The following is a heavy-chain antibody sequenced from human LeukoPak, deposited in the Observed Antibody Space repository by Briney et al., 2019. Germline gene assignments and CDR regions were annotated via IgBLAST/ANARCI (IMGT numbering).Heavy chain of an antibody. J-gene: IGHJ4*02. V-gene: IGHV3-7*01. Sequence: GRSLRLSCAASGFTVSSNYMSWVRQAPGKGLEWVANIKQDGSEKYYVDSVKGRFTISRDNAKNSLYLQMNSLRAEDTAVYYCARDGSSGWYYYFDYWGQGTLVTVSS. D-gene: IGHD6-19*01. CDR3: ARDGSSGWYYYFDY. CDR2: IKQDGSEK. CDR1: GFTVSSNY.